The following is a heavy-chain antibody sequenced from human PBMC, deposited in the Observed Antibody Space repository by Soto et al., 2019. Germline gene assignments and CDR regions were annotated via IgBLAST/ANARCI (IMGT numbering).Heavy chain of an antibody. D-gene: IGHD3-10*01. V-gene: IGHV5-51*01. J-gene: IGHJ3*02. CDR1: GYSFTSYW. Sequence: EVQLVQSGAEVKKPGESLKISCKGSGYSFTSYWIGWVRQMPGKGLEWMGIIYPGDSDTRYSPSFQGQVTISADKSISTDYLQWSSLKASDTAMYYCARQGVYYYGSGSYYNLNAFDIWGQGTMVTVSS. CDR3: ARQGVYYYGSGSYYNLNAFDI. CDR2: IYPGDSDT.